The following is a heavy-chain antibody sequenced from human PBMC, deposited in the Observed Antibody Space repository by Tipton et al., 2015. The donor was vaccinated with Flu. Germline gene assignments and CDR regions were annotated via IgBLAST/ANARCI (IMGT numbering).Heavy chain of an antibody. V-gene: IGHV3-48*02. D-gene: IGHD3-16*01. J-gene: IGHJ4*02. CDR2: ISSSGSPK. CDR1: GFTFSNFW. CDR3: ARGFIRLCDY. Sequence: SLRLSCAASGFTFSNFWMGWVRQAPGKGLEWVSYISSSGSPKYYADSVKGRFTISRDNAENSLFLQMNSLRDEDTAVYYCARGFIRLCDYWGQGTLVTVSS.